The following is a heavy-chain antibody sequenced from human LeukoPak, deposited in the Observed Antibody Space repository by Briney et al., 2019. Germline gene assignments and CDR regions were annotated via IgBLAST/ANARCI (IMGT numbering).Heavy chain of an antibody. CDR3: ARAYPGIAAAGTNFDY. Sequence: PGRSLRLSCAASGFTFSSYAMHRVRQAPGKGLVWVADISYDGSNKYYADSVKGRFTISRDNSKNTLYLQMNSLRAEDTAVYYCARAYPGIAAAGTNFDYWGQGTLVTVSS. D-gene: IGHD6-13*01. V-gene: IGHV3-30-3*01. CDR2: ISYDGSNK. CDR1: GFTFSSYA. J-gene: IGHJ4*02.